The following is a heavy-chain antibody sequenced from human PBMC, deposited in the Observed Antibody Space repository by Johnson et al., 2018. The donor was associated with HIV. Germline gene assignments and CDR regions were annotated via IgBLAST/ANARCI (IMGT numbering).Heavy chain of an antibody. J-gene: IGHJ3*01. D-gene: IGHD3-16*01. CDR3: ARVGASRFDAFHV. Sequence: LQLVESGGGLVQPGGSLRLSCAASGFTVSSNYMSWVRQAPGKGLEWVSVIYSGGSTYYADSVNGRFTISRDNSKNTLYLQMNSLRAEDPAVYYCARVGASRFDAFHVWGQGTMVTVSS. V-gene: IGHV3-66*01. CDR1: GFTVSSNY. CDR2: IYSGGST.